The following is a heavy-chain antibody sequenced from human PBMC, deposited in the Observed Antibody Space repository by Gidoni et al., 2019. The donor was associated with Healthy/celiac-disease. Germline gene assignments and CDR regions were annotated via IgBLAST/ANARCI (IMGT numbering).Heavy chain of an antibody. CDR3: ARDPHFWSGYRHYMDV. D-gene: IGHD3-3*01. CDR1: GFTFSSYS. V-gene: IGHV3-21*01. CDR2: ISSSSSYI. J-gene: IGHJ6*03. Sequence: EVQLVESGGGLVKPGGSLRLSCAASGFTFSSYSMNWVRQAPGKGLEWVSSISSSSSYIYYADSVKGRFTISRDNAKNSLYLQMNSLRAEDTAVYYCARDPHFWSGYRHYMDVWGKGTTVTVSS.